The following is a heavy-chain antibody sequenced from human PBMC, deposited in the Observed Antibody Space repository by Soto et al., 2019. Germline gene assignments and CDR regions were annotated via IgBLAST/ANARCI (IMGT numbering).Heavy chain of an antibody. Sequence: GGSLRLSCAASGFTFSSYWMSWVRQAPGKGLEWVANIKQDGSEKYYVDSVKGRFTISRDNAKNSLYLQMNSLRAEDTAVYYCARDPPRGITIFGVVINKPGGDGMDVWGQGTTVTVSS. V-gene: IGHV3-7*05. CDR3: ARDPPRGITIFGVVINKPGGDGMDV. J-gene: IGHJ6*02. CDR1: GFTFSSYW. CDR2: IKQDGSEK. D-gene: IGHD3-3*01.